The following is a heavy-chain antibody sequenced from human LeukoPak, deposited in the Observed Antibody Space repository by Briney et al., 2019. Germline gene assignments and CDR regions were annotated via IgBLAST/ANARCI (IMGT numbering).Heavy chain of an antibody. CDR3: ARERVYSNYVENYFDY. CDR1: GYTFTGYY. D-gene: IGHD4-11*01. J-gene: IGHJ4*02. Sequence: ASVTVSCKASGYTFTGYYMHWVRQAPGQGLERMGWINPNSGGTNYAQKFQGRVTMTRDTSISTAYMELSRLRSDDTAVYYCARERVYSNYVENYFDYWGQGTLVTVSS. V-gene: IGHV1-2*02. CDR2: INPNSGGT.